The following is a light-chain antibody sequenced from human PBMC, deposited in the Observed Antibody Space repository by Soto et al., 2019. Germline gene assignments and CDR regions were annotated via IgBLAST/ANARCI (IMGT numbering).Light chain of an antibody. CDR1: QSVSTF. J-gene: IGKJ5*01. V-gene: IGKV3-11*01. CDR2: NAS. CDR3: QQRGDWPPIT. Sequence: EIVLTQSPATLSLSPGERAMLSCRGSQSVSTFLAWFQPKPGQPPRLLIYNASNRTTGIPARFSGSGSGTDFTLTISSLQPEDFAVYYCQQRGDWPPITFGQGTRLEI.